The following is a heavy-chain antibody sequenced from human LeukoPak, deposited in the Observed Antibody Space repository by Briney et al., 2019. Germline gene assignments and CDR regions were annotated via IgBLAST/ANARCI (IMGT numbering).Heavy chain of an antibody. J-gene: IGHJ4*02. CDR2: ISNNGGYT. V-gene: IGHV3-23*01. Sequence: GGSLRLSCAASGFSFSDAWMSWVRQAPGKGLEWVSAISNNGGYTYYADSVQGRFTISRDNSKSTLCLQMNSLRAEDTAVYYCAKQLGYCSDGSCYFPYWGQGTLVTVSS. D-gene: IGHD2-15*01. CDR1: GFSFSDAW. CDR3: AKQLGYCSDGSCYFPY.